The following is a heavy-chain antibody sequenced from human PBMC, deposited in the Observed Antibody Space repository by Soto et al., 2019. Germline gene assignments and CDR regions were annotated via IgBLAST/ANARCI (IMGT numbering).Heavy chain of an antibody. CDR1: GGSFMGYD. CDR2: INHSGST. Sequence: PSETLSLACAVYGGSFMGYDWSWVGNPPGKGREWIVEINHSGSTNYNPSLKSRVTISVDTSKNQFSLKLSSVTAADTAVYYCARARTFTIFGVVKWFDPWGQGTLVTVSS. V-gene: IGHV4-34*01. J-gene: IGHJ5*02. CDR3: ARARTFTIFGVVKWFDP. D-gene: IGHD3-3*01.